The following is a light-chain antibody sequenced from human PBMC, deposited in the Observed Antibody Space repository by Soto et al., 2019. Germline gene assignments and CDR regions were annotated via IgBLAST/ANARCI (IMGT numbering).Light chain of an antibody. CDR1: ESIRTW. Sequence: DIQMTQSPSTLSASIGDRVTITCRASESIRTWLAWYQHKPGKAPKFLIYDASSLESGVPSRFSGSGSGTEFTLTISNLQPDDFATYYCQQTYSNSVTFGQGTKVDIK. V-gene: IGKV1-5*01. CDR3: QQTYSNSVT. J-gene: IGKJ1*01. CDR2: DAS.